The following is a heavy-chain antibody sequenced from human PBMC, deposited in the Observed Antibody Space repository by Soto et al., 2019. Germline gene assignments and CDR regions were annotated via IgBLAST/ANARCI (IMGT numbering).Heavy chain of an antibody. V-gene: IGHV3-30*03. J-gene: IGHJ4*02. CDR2: VSYDGRDQ. D-gene: IGHD6-19*01. CDR3: ARDWQWSDY. CDR1: GFTFNTYG. Sequence: QVQLVESGGGVVQPGRSLRLSCAVSGFTFNTYGIHWVRQAPGKGLEWVATVSYDGRDQFYADSVKGRFTISKDISKNTGYLQMNSLRGEDTAMYYCARDWQWSDYWRQGTLVTVSS.